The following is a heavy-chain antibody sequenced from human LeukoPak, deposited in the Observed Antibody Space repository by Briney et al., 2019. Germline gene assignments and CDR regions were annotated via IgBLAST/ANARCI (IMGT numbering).Heavy chain of an antibody. J-gene: IGHJ3*02. CDR2: INPSGGST. D-gene: IGHD3-22*01. CDR1: GYTFTSYY. CDR3: ARDNAQTMIVVVGSGDAFDI. Sequence: ASVKVSCKASGYTFTSYYMHWVRQAPGQGLEWMGIINPSGGSTSYAQKFQGRVTMTRDTSTSTVYMELSSLRSEDTAVYYCARDNAQTMIVVVGSGDAFDIWGQGTMVTVSS. V-gene: IGHV1-46*01.